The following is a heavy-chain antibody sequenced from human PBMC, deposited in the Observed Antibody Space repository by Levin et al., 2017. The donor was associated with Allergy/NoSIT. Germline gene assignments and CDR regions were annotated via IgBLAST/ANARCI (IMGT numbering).Heavy chain of an antibody. J-gene: IGHJ4*02. V-gene: IGHV3-30*18. Sequence: QSGGSLRLSSEVSGFTFSHYAMHWVRQAPGKGLEWVAGILYDGVNKHYADFVKGRFTISRDNSKNTLYLQVNSLKTEDTALYYCAKDRGWQNFDFDYWGQGTLLTVAS. D-gene: IGHD3-9*01. CDR3: AKDRGWQNFDFDY. CDR1: GFTFSHYA. CDR2: ILYDGVNK.